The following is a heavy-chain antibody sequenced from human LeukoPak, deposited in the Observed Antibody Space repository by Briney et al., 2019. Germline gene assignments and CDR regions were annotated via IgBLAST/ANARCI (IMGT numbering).Heavy chain of an antibody. Sequence: PGGSLRLSCAASGFTFSSYAMHWVRQAPGKGLEWVAVISYDGSNKYYADSVKGRFTISRDNSKNTLYLQMNSLRAEDTAVYYCARDRITMIVGGPSYYFDYWGQGTLVTVSS. J-gene: IGHJ4*02. D-gene: IGHD3-22*01. CDR2: ISYDGSNK. CDR1: GFTFSSYA. V-gene: IGHV3-30-3*01. CDR3: ARDRITMIVGGPSYYFDY.